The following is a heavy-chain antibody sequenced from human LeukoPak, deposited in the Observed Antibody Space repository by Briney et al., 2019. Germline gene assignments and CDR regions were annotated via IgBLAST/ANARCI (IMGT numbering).Heavy chain of an antibody. J-gene: IGHJ4*02. V-gene: IGHV1-2*02. CDR2: INPNSGGT. Sequence: ASVKVSCKASGYTFTGNYMHWVRQAPGQGLEWMGWINPNSGGTNYAQKFQGRVTMTRDTSISTAYMEPSRLRSDDTAVYYCARDKGWWLPDPLYYLDYWSQGTLVTVSS. CDR3: ARDKGWWLPDPLYYLDY. CDR1: GYTFTGNY. D-gene: IGHD5-12*01.